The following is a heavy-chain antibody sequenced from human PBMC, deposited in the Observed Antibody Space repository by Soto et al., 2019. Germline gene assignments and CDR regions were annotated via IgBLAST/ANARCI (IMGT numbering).Heavy chain of an antibody. J-gene: IGHJ3*02. D-gene: IGHD2-2*01. CDR3: ARNVVVPAPAAFDI. V-gene: IGHV4-59*08. CDR2: IYYSGNT. Sequence: PSETLSLTCTFSGGSINGYYWSWIRQSPGKGLEWIGYIYYSGNTNYNPSLKSRVTISVDTSKNQFSLKLISVTAADTAVYYCARNVVVPAPAAFDIWGQGTMVTVSS. CDR1: GGSINGYY.